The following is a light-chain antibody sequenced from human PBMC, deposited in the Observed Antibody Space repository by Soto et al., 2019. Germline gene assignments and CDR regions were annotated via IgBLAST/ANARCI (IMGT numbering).Light chain of an antibody. CDR1: QTVNSD. V-gene: IGKV3-15*01. CDR3: QQFKNYPIT. CDR2: GAS. J-gene: IGKJ5*01. Sequence: EILMPQSPDTLSVSPGGVATISCMASQTVNSDIAWYQPKPGQAPRLLIYGASTRATRIPARFSGSGSGTEFTLTISSLQSEDFAVYFCQQFKNYPITGGQGTRLAIK.